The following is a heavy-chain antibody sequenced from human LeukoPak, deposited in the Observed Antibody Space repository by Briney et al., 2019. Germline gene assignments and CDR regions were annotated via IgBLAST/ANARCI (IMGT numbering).Heavy chain of an antibody. CDR3: AKDYCSSTSCIPGDYYYYYMDV. Sequence: GGSLRLSCAASGFTFSSYGMHWVRQAPGKGLEWVAFIRYDGSNKYYADSVKGRFTNSRDNSKTTMYLQMNSLRAEDTAVYYCAKDYCSSTSCIPGDYYYYYMDVWGKGTTVTVSS. D-gene: IGHD2-2*01. CDR2: IRYDGSNK. J-gene: IGHJ6*03. CDR1: GFTFSSYG. V-gene: IGHV3-30*02.